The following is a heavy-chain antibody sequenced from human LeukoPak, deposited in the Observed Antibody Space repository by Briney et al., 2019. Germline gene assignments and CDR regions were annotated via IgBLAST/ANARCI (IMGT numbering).Heavy chain of an antibody. CDR1: GGSISSYY. J-gene: IGHJ2*01. V-gene: IGHV4-4*09. CDR2: IYTSGST. CDR3: ARHVYDSSGYCYWYFDL. D-gene: IGHD3-22*01. Sequence: PSETLSLTCTVSGGSISSYYWSWIRQPPGKGLEWIGYIYTSGSTNYNPSLKSRVTISVDTSKNQFSLKLSSVTAADTAVYYCARHVYDSSGYCYWYFDLWGRGTLVTVSS.